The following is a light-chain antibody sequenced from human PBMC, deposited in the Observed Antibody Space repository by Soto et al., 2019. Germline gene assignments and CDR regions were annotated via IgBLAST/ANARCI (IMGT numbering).Light chain of an antibody. CDR3: QQLNTFPVT. CDR2: AAS. V-gene: IGKV1-9*01. J-gene: IGKJ5*01. CDR1: QVISSY. Sequence: DIQLTQSPSFLSASVGDRVTITCRASQVISSYLGWYQQNPGKAPELLIYAASTLQSGVPSRFSGSGSGTEFTLTISSLQPEDFATYYCQQLNTFPVTFGQGTRLEIK.